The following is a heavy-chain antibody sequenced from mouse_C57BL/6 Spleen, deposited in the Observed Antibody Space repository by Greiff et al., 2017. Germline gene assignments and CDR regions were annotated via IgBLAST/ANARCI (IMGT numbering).Heavy chain of an antibody. CDR1: GYTFTSYW. CDR2: IHPNSGST. CDR3: ARSEGYYDYDDAMDY. D-gene: IGHD2-4*01. V-gene: IGHV1-64*01. J-gene: IGHJ4*01. Sequence: VQLQQPGAELVKPGASVKLSCKASGYTFTSYWMHWVKQRPGQGLEWIGMIHPNSGSTNYNEKFKSKATLTVDKSSSTAYMQLSSLTSEDSAVYYCARSEGYYDYDDAMDYWGQGTSVTVSS.